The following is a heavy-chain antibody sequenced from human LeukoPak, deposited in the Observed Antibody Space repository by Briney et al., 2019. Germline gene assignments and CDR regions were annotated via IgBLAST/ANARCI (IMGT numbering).Heavy chain of an antibody. CDR2: IYTSGST. CDR3: ARETGYYGSGSGIDY. Sequence: PSETLSLTCTVSGVSISSYYWSWIRQPAGKGLEWLGRIYTSGSTNYNPSLKSRVPMSVDTPKNHFFLKLSAVTPADTAVYYCARETGYYGSGSGIDYWGQGTLVTVSS. D-gene: IGHD3-10*01. V-gene: IGHV4-4*07. J-gene: IGHJ4*02. CDR1: GVSISSYY.